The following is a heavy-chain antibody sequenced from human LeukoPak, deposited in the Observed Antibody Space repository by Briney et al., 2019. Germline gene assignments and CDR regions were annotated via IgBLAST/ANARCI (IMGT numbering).Heavy chain of an antibody. CDR2: INHSGST. CDR3: AKAPYLSSGS. Sequence: SETLSLTCAVYGGSFRDYYWSWIRQPSGKGLEWIGEINHSGSTNYNPSLKSRVTISLDTSKNQFSLKLTSVTAADTAVYYCAKAPYLSSGSWGQGILVAVSS. J-gene: IGHJ3*01. V-gene: IGHV4-34*01. D-gene: IGHD3-22*01. CDR1: GGSFRDYY.